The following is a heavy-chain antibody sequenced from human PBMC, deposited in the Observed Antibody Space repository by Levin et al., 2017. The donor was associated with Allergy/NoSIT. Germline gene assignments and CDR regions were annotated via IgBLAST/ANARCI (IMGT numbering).Heavy chain of an antibody. CDR3: ARDLTDSSGYFVPYYGMDV. V-gene: IGHV3-30-3*01. Sequence: PGGSLRLSCAASGFTFSSYAMHWVRQAPGKGLEWVAVISYDGSNKYYADSVKGRFTISRDNSKNTLYLRVNSLRAEDTAVYYCARDLTDSSGYFVPYYGMDVWGQGTTVTVSS. D-gene: IGHD3-22*01. CDR2: ISYDGSNK. CDR1: GFTFSSYA. J-gene: IGHJ6*02.